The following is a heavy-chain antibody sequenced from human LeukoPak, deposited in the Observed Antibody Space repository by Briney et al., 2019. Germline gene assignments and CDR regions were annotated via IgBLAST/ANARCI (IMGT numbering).Heavy chain of an antibody. CDR3: ASGEAATKDY. J-gene: IGHJ4*02. V-gene: IGHV1-69*13. D-gene: IGHD3-10*01. CDR1: GGTFSSYA. Sequence: AAPVKVSCKASGGTFSSYAISWVRQAPGQGLEWMGGIIPIFGTANYAQKFQGRVTITADESTSTAYMELSSLRSEDTAVYCCASGEAATKDYWGQGTLVTVSS. CDR2: IIPIFGTA.